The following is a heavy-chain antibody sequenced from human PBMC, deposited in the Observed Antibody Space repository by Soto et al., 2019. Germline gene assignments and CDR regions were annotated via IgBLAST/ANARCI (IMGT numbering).Heavy chain of an antibody. Sequence: EVQLLESGGGLVQPGGSLRLSCAASGFTFSSYAMSWVRQAPGKGLEWVSAISGSGGSTDYADSVKGRFTISRDNSKNTLYLQMNSVRAEDTAVYYCAKDGIGYCISTSCYSVDYWGQGTLVTVSS. J-gene: IGHJ4*02. D-gene: IGHD2-2*01. V-gene: IGHV3-23*01. CDR3: AKDGIGYCISTSCYSVDY. CDR1: GFTFSSYA. CDR2: ISGSGGST.